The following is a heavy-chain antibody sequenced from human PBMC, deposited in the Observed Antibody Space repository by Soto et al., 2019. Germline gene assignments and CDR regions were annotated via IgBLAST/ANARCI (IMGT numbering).Heavy chain of an antibody. V-gene: IGHV3-23*01. CDR2: ITGDGGDT. Sequence: PGGSLRLSCVVSGFTFSSYAMSWVRKAPGKGLEWVSAITGDGGDTFHADSVRGRLTIARDNSRNTLYLQMDSLRAEDTALYYCAKGSATSRPYYFDYWVQGTLVTVFS. CDR1: GFTFSSYA. CDR3: AKGSATSRPYYFDY. J-gene: IGHJ4*02.